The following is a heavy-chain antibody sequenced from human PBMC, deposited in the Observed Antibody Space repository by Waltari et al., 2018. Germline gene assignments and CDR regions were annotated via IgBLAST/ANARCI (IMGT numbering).Heavy chain of an antibody. D-gene: IGHD3-3*01. J-gene: IGHJ5*02. Sequence: QVQLVQSGAEVKKPGASVKVSCKASGYTFSNYDINWVRQATGQGLEWMGWMNPNSGKTGYEHKFQGRVTMTRNTSISTAYMELSSLRSEDTAVYYCARAGPWDFWSGYSRRDWFDPWGQGTLVIVSS. CDR3: ARAGPWDFWSGYSRRDWFDP. CDR2: MNPNSGKT. V-gene: IGHV1-8*01. CDR1: GYTFSNYD.